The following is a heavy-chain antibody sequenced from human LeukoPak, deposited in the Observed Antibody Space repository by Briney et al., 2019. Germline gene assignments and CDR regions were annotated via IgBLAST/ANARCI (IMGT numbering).Heavy chain of an antibody. Sequence: GGSLRLSCAASGFSFSDYWMQWVRQAPGKGLVWISRITSDGSDTDYADSVKGRFTISRDNAKNTLYLQMNSLRAEDTAVYYCARALKYNSGYDWGGDYWGQGTLVTVSS. CDR2: ITSDGSDT. J-gene: IGHJ4*02. CDR3: ARALKYNSGYDWGGDY. V-gene: IGHV3-74*01. CDR1: GFSFSDYW. D-gene: IGHD5-12*01.